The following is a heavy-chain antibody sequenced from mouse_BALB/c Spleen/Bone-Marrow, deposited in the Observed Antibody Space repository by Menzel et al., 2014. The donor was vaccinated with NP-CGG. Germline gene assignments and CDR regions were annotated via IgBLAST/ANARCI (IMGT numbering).Heavy chain of an antibody. D-gene: IGHD1-1*01. CDR2: IYPSDSYT. CDR3: TRSGYGSSSLDY. Sequence: VQLQESGAELVRPGASVKLSCKASGYTFTSYWINWVKQRPGQGLEWIGNIYPSDSYTNYNQKFKYKATLTVDKSSSTAYMQLSSPTSEDSAVYYCTRSGYGSSSLDYWGQGTTLTVSS. J-gene: IGHJ2*01. V-gene: IGHV1-69*02. CDR1: GYTFTSYW.